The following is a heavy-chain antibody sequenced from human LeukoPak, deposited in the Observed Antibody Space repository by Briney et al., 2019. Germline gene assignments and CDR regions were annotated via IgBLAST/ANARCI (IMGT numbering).Heavy chain of an antibody. V-gene: IGHV3-48*01. CDR1: GFTFSSYS. J-gene: IGHJ4*02. CDR2: ISSSSSTI. Sequence: GGSLRLSCAASGFTFSSYSMNWVRQAPGKGLEWVSYISSSSSTIYYADSVKGRFTISRDNAKNSLYLQMNSLRAEDTSVYYCARGGAEYYSDSSGYKYWGQGTLVTVSS. D-gene: IGHD3-22*01. CDR3: ARGGAEYYSDSSGYKY.